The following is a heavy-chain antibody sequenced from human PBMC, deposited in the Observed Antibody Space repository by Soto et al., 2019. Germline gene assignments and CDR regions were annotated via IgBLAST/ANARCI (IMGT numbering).Heavy chain of an antibody. CDR3: ARHSITGKRFPDY. D-gene: IGHD1-20*01. V-gene: IGHV1-69*13. CDR2: IIPIFGTA. CDR1: GGTFSSYA. Sequence: GASVKVSCKASGGTFSSYAISWVRQAPGQGLEWMGGIIPIFGTANYAQKFQGRVTITADESTSTAYMELSSLKASDTAMYYCARHSITGKRFPDYWGQGTLVTVSS. J-gene: IGHJ4*02.